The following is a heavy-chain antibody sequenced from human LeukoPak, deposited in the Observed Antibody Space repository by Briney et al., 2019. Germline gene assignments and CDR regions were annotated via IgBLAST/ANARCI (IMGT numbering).Heavy chain of an antibody. Sequence: SETLSLTCTVSGGSISSSSYYWGWIRQPPGKGLEWIVSIYYSGSTYYNPSLKSRVTISVDTSKNQFSLKLSSVTAADTAVYYCARTALRYFDWLLSPYFDYWGQGTLVTVSS. D-gene: IGHD3-9*01. CDR1: GGSISSSSYY. CDR3: ARTALRYFDWLLSPYFDY. V-gene: IGHV4-39*07. J-gene: IGHJ4*02. CDR2: IYYSGST.